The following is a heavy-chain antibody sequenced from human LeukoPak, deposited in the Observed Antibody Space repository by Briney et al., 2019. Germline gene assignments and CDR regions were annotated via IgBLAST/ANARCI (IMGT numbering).Heavy chain of an antibody. Sequence: GGSLRLSCAASGFTFSSYSMNWVRQAPGKGLEWVSSISSSSSYIYYADSVKGRFTISRDNAKNSLYLQMNSLRAEDTAVYYCARESAAAGRWFDPWGQGTLVTVSS. CDR3: ARESAAAGRWFDP. CDR1: GFTFSSYS. CDR2: ISSSSSYI. V-gene: IGHV3-21*01. J-gene: IGHJ5*02. D-gene: IGHD6-13*01.